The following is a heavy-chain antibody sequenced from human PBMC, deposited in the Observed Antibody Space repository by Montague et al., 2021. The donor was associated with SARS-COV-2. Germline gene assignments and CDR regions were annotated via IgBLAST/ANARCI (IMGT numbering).Heavy chain of an antibody. CDR2: IYYSGST. V-gene: IGHV4-39*01. CDR3: ARQEYYYDSSGYGRMDWFNP. CDR1: GGSISSSSYY. Sequence: SETLSLTCTVSGGSISSSSYYRGWIRQPPGKGLEWIGSIYYSGSTYYNPSLRSRVTISVDTSKNQFSLKLSSVTTVDTAVYYWARQEYYYDSSGYGRMDWFNPGGQGPLVTVSS. D-gene: IGHD3-22*01. J-gene: IGHJ5*02.